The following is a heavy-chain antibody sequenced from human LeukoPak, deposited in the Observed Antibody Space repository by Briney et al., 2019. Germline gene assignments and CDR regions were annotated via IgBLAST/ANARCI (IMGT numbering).Heavy chain of an antibody. CDR2: IKQEGNEK. V-gene: IGHV3-7*03. Sequence: GGSLRLSCAASGFTFSSYCMSCVRQAPGKGLEWGANIKQEGNEKYYVDSVKRRFTISRDNAKNSLYLQMNSQRAEDTAVYYCARDIPQAGYSSSWYFDYWGQGTLVTVSS. CDR3: ARDIPQAGYSSSWYFDY. D-gene: IGHD6-13*01. J-gene: IGHJ4*02. CDR1: GFTFSSYC.